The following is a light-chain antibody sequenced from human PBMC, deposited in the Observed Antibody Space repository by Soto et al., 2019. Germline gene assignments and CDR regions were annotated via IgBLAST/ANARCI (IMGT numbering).Light chain of an antibody. V-gene: IGKV3-11*01. Sequence: EIVLTQSPATLSLSTGDRATLSCRASQSVSSYFACYQQKPGQAPRLLIYDASNRATVIPARFSGSGSGTDFTLTITTLEPEECAVYYCQQRSNWPSTFGGGTKVQIK. CDR1: QSVSSY. CDR3: QQRSNWPST. CDR2: DAS. J-gene: IGKJ4*01.